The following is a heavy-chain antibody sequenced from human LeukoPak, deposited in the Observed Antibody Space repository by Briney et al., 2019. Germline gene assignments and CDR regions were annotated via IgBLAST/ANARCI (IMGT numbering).Heavy chain of an antibody. V-gene: IGHV3-21*01. J-gene: IGHJ4*02. CDR3: ARDGGYCSGGSCYNLDY. CDR2: ISSSSSYI. CDR1: AFTFCSYS. D-gene: IGHD2-15*01. Sequence: GGSLRLSCAASAFTFCSYSMNWVRQAPGKGLEWVSSISSSSSYIYYADSVKGRFTISRDNAKNSLYLQMNSLRAEDTAVYYCARDGGYCSGGSCYNLDYWGQGTLVTVSS.